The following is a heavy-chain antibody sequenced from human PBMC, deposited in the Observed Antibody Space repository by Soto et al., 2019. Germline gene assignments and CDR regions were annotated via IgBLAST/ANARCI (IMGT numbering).Heavy chain of an antibody. D-gene: IGHD3-10*01. CDR1: GVTFSNYA. CDR3: AKQRADYGSGADTFYFDS. J-gene: IGHJ4*02. Sequence: GGSLRLSCTVSGVTFSNYAMNWVRQAPGKGLEWVSSPSGSGGTTYYADSVKGRFIISRDNSKNTLYLLMNSLRAEDTALYYCAKQRADYGSGADTFYFDSWGRGALVTVSS. CDR2: PSGSGGTT. V-gene: IGHV3-23*01.